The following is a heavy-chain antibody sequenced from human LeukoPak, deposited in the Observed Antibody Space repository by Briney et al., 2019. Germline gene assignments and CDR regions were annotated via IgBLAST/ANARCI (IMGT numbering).Heavy chain of an antibody. D-gene: IGHD3-22*01. J-gene: IGHJ4*02. Sequence: GGSLRLSCVAPGFTFSSYSMNWVRQAPGKGLEWVSVIYSGGRTYYAGSVKGRFTISRDNSKNTVDLQMSSLRVDDTAIYYCVRGPATPGYYHFFFWGQGTLATVSS. V-gene: IGHV3-66*01. CDR2: IYSGGRT. CDR3: VRGPATPGYYHFFF. CDR1: GFTFSSYS.